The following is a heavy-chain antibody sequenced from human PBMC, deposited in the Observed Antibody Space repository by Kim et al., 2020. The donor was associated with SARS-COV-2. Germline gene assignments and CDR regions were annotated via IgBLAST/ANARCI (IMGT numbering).Heavy chain of an antibody. Sequence: TNYTPSLKSRVTISVDTSKNQFSLKLSSVTAADTAVYYCASPLGIVGATKWGQGTLVTVSS. V-gene: IGHV4-34*01. D-gene: IGHD1-26*01. J-gene: IGHJ4*02. CDR3: ASPLGIVGATK. CDR2: T.